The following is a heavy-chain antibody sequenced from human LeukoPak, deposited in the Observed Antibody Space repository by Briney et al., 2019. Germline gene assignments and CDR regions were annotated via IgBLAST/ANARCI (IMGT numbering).Heavy chain of an antibody. CDR3: ARVEASGYDYGAFDY. Sequence: QAGGSLRLSCAASGFTFSSYEMSWVRQAPGKGLEWVANIKHDGSEKYYVDSVKGRFTISRDNAKNSLYLQMSSLRADDTAVYYCARVEASGYDYGAFDYWGQGTLVTVSS. J-gene: IGHJ4*02. CDR1: GFTFSSYE. CDR2: IKHDGSEK. V-gene: IGHV3-7*01. D-gene: IGHD5-12*01.